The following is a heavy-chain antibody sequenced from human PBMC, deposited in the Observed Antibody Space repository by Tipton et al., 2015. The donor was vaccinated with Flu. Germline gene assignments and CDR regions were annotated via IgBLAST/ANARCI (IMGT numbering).Heavy chain of an antibody. CDR2: IRGSGGST. D-gene: IGHD2-2*01. Sequence: GSLRLSCAASGFTFSNYAMSWVRQAPGKGLEWVSGIRGSGGSTYYADSVKGRFTISRDNMKNTVELQLTSLRVEDTAIYYCAGVSSNYYQYGMDVWGQGTTVTVSS. V-gene: IGHV3-23*01. CDR3: AGVSSNYYQYGMDV. CDR1: GFTFSNYA. J-gene: IGHJ6*01.